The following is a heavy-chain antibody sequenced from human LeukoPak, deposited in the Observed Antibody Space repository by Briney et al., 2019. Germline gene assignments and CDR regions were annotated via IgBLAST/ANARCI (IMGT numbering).Heavy chain of an antibody. V-gene: IGHV3-30*18. Sequence: GGSLRLSCAASGFTFSSYGMHWVRQAPGKGLEWVAVISYDGNNKYYADSVKGRFTISRDNSKNTLYLQMNSLRAEDTAVYYCAKTRGGSYTPFGYWGQGTLVTVSS. J-gene: IGHJ4*02. CDR2: ISYDGNNK. D-gene: IGHD1-26*01. CDR3: AKTRGGSYTPFGY. CDR1: GFTFSSYG.